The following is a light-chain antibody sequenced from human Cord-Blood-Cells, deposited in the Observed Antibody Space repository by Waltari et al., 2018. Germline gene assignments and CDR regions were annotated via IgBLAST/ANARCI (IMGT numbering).Light chain of an antibody. CDR2: EGS. CDR1: SSDVGSYNL. CDR3: CSYAGSSNWV. Sequence: QSALTQPASVSGSPGQSITISCTGTSSDVGSYNLVSWYQQHPGKAPKLMIYEGSKRPSRVSNRFSGSKSGHTASLTISGLQAEDEADYYCCSYAGSSNWVFGGGTKLTVL. J-gene: IGLJ3*02. V-gene: IGLV2-23*01.